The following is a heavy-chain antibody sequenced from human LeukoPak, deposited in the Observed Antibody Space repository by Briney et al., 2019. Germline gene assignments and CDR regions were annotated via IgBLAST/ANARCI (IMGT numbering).Heavy chain of an antibody. Sequence: GGSLRLSCAASGFTASNNYMSWVRQAPGKGLEWVSVIYSDGSTYYADSVKGRFTISRDNSKSTVFLQMNSLRAEDTAVYYCARIYHWGQGTLVTVSS. D-gene: IGHD5-12*01. V-gene: IGHV3-53*01. CDR3: ARIYH. J-gene: IGHJ4*02. CDR1: GFTASNNY. CDR2: IYSDGST.